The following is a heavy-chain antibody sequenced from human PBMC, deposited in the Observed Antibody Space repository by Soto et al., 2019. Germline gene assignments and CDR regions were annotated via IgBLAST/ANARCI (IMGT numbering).Heavy chain of an antibody. CDR3: AIWSNWNPLYYRGMDV. J-gene: IGHJ6*02. Sequence: QVQLLQSGAEVKKPGSSVTVSCKVSGGAFTNYSLNWVRHAPGQGLEWLGGIIPLHNTSNYSLKLLGRGSVTADISSNTVYMHLSGLTSDDTATYYGAIWSNWNPLYYRGMDVWGQGTTVTVSS. CDR1: GGAFTNYS. D-gene: IGHD1-20*01. CDR2: IIPLHNTS. V-gene: IGHV1-69*06.